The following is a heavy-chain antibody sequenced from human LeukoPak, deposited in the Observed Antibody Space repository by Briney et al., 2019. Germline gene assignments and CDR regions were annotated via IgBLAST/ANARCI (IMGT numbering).Heavy chain of an antibody. Sequence: SQTLSLTCVISGDGVSNDSAAWNWIRQPPSRGLEWLGRTYYRSKWYNDYAVSVKGRITINPDTSKNQFSLQLNSVTPEDTAVYYCARGRSSSWTVDYWGQGTLVTVSS. J-gene: IGHJ4*02. CDR2: TYYRSKWYN. D-gene: IGHD6-13*01. V-gene: IGHV6-1*01. CDR3: ARGRSSSWTVDY. CDR1: GDGVSNDSAA.